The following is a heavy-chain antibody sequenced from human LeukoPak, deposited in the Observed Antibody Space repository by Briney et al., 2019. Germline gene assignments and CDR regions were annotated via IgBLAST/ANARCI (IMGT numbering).Heavy chain of an antibody. CDR1: GYTFTSYG. CDR2: ISAYNGNT. J-gene: IGHJ3*02. V-gene: IGHV1-18*01. D-gene: IGHD1-26*01. CDR3: ATVGATSRTNSRNDAFDI. Sequence: GASVKVSCKASGYTFTSYGISWVRQAPGQGLEWMGWISAYNGNTNYAQKLQGRVTMTTDTSTSTAYMELRSLRSDDTAVYYCATVGATSRTNSRNDAFDIWGQGTMVTVSS.